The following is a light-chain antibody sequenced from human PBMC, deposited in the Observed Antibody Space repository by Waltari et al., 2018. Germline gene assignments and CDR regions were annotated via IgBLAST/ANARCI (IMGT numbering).Light chain of an antibody. V-gene: IGLV2-14*03. CDR3: NSYTSDNSIV. Sequence: QSALTQPASVSGSPGQSITISCTGTSSDVGRFKYVPWFQQHPAKAPKLIISELGNRPSCTSNRFCGSKSVNTASLTISGLQAEDEADCYCNSYTSDNSIVFGTGTKVTV. J-gene: IGLJ1*01. CDR2: ELG. CDR1: SSDVGRFKY.